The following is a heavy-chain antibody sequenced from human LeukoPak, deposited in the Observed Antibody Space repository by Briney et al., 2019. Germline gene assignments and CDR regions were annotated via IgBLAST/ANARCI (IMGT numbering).Heavy chain of an antibody. V-gene: IGHV3-21*04. J-gene: IGHJ4*02. CDR2: IRFTGSYI. CDR3: AKDSGYAQYFDY. Sequence: GGSLRLSCAASGFTFTSYSMNWVRQAPGRGLEWVSSIRFTGSYIYYADSVKGRFTISRDDAKNTLYLQMNSLRAEDTAVYYCAKDSGYAQYFDYWGQGTLVTVSS. CDR1: GFTFTSYS. D-gene: IGHD5-12*01.